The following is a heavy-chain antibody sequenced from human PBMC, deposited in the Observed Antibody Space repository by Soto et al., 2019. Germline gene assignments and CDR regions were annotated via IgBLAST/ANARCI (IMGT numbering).Heavy chain of an antibody. CDR3: AKAVGYCSSTSCRDYYFYYGMDV. Sequence: GGSLRLSCAASGFTFSNYDMHWVRQAPGKGLEWVAVISYDGSNKYYADSVKGRFTISRGNSKNTLYLQMNSLRAEDTAVYYCAKAVGYCSSTSCRDYYFYYGMDVWGQGTTVTVSS. CDR1: GFTFSNYD. V-gene: IGHV3-30*18. D-gene: IGHD2-2*01. J-gene: IGHJ6*02. CDR2: ISYDGSNK.